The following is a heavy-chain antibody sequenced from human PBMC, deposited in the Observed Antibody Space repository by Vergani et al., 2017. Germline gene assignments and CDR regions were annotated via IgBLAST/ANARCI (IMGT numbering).Heavy chain of an antibody. CDR1: GFTFSSYS. Sequence: EVQLVESGGGLVKPGGSLRLSCAASGFTFSSYSMNWVRQAPGKGLEWVSSISSSSSYIYYADSVKGRFTISRDNAKNSLYLQMNSLRAEDTAVYYCARDRHPVVVAATRGRGNWFDPWGQGTLVTVSS. D-gene: IGHD2-15*01. V-gene: IGHV3-21*01. J-gene: IGHJ5*02. CDR2: ISSSSSYI. CDR3: ARDRHPVVVAATRGRGNWFDP.